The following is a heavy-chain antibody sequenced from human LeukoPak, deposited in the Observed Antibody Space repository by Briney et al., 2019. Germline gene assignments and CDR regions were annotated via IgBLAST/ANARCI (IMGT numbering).Heavy chain of an antibody. CDR3: ARHRVYSSSSIALDY. D-gene: IGHD6-6*01. CDR1: GGSINSYS. Sequence: SETLSLTCTVSGGSINSYSWTWLRQPPGKGLEWIGYIYTSGSTNYNPSLKRRVTISVDTSKNQFSLKLSSVTAVDTAVYYCARHRVYSSSSIALDYWGQGTLVTVSS. J-gene: IGHJ4*02. V-gene: IGHV4-4*09. CDR2: IYTSGST.